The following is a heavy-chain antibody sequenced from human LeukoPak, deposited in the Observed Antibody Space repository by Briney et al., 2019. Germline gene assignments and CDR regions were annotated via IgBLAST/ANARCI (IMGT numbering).Heavy chain of an antibody. V-gene: IGHV4-39*01. J-gene: IGHJ5*02. CDR3: ARRDDHGDFLNWFDP. CDR2: IYYSGST. Sequence: SETLSLTCTVSGGSISSSSYYWGWIRQPPGKGLEWIGSIYYSGSTYYNPSLKSRVTISVDTSKNQFSLKLSSVTAADTAVYYCARRDDHGDFLNWFDPWGQGTLVTVSS. CDR1: GGSISSSSYY. D-gene: IGHD4-17*01.